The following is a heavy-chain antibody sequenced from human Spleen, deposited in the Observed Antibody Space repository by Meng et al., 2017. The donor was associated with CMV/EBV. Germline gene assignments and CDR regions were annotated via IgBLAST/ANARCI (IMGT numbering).Heavy chain of an antibody. V-gene: IGHV4-4*07. Sequence: GAGPGLVKPSGTLSLTCTVSGGSISSYYWSWSRQPAGKGLEWIGRIYTSGSTNYNPSLKSRVTMSVDTSKNQFSLKLSSVTAADTAVYYCARANYDFWSGYPAEYFQHWGQGTLVTVSS. CDR3: ARANYDFWSGYPAEYFQH. CDR2: IYTSGST. D-gene: IGHD3-3*01. CDR1: GGSISSYY. J-gene: IGHJ1*01.